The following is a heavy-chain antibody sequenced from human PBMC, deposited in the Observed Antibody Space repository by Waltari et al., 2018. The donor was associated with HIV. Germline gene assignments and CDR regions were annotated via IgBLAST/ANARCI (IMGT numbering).Heavy chain of an antibody. Sequence: QVQLVESGGGVVQPGRSLRLSCAASGFTFSSYGMHWVRQAPGKGLEWVAVISYDGSNKYYADSVKGRFTISRDNSKNTLYLQMNSLRAEDTAVYYCAKIGGSLHGWDYWGQGTLVTVSS. V-gene: IGHV3-30*18. CDR3: AKIGGSLHGWDY. CDR1: GFTFSSYG. CDR2: ISYDGSNK. J-gene: IGHJ4*02. D-gene: IGHD3-16*01.